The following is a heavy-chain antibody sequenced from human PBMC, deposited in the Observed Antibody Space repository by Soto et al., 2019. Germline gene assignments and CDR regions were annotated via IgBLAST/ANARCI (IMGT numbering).Heavy chain of an antibody. D-gene: IGHD1-1*01. V-gene: IGHV3-30-3*01. Sequence: QVQLVESGGGVVQPGRSLRLSCAASGFTFNYHALNWVRQAPGKGLEWVAVISYDGDNKYIAESVKGRFTISRDNSKNTVSLEMNSLRTDDTAMYFCARGTTTSAFSAMDVWGQGTTVTVSS. CDR1: GFTFNYHA. CDR3: ARGTTTSAFSAMDV. J-gene: IGHJ6*02. CDR2: ISYDGDNK.